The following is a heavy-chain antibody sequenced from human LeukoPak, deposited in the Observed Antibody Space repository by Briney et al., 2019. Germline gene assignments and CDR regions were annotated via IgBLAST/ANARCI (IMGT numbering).Heavy chain of an antibody. J-gene: IGHJ5*02. V-gene: IGHV3-23*01. CDR2: ISGSGGTT. CDR3: AKDGMEGYCSSSTCYTPFDP. Sequence: GGSLRLSCAASGFTLSSYAMSWVRQAPGKGLEWVSGISGSGGTTYYADSVKGRFTISRDNSKNTLYMQMNSLRAEDTAVYHCAKDGMEGYCSSSTCYTPFDPWGRGTLVTVSS. D-gene: IGHD2-2*02. CDR1: GFTLSSYA.